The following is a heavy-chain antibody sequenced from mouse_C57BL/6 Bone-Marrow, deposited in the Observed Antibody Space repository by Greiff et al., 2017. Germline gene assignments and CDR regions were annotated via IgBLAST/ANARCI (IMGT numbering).Heavy chain of an antibody. CDR1: GFTFHTYA. Sequence: EVQGVESGGGLVQPKGSLKLSCAASGFTFHTYAMHWVRQAPGQGLEWVARIRSKSSNYATYYADSVKDRFTISRDDSQSMLYLQMNNLKTEDTAMYYCVRNWGVPYAMDYWGQGTSVTVSS. J-gene: IGHJ4*01. D-gene: IGHD4-1*01. CDR2: IRSKSSNYAT. V-gene: IGHV10-3*01. CDR3: VRNWGVPYAMDY.